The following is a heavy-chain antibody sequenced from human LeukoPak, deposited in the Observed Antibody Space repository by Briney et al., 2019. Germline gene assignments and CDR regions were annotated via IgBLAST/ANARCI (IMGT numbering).Heavy chain of an antibody. CDR1: GGSISSSSYY. D-gene: IGHD3-10*01. CDR3: ARRGITMVRGVIHYYFDY. V-gene: IGHV4-39*01. CDR2: ISYSGST. Sequence: SETLSLTCTVSGGSISSSSYYWGWIRQPPGKGLEWIGTISYSGSTYYNPSLKSRVTISVDTSKNQFSLKLSSVTAADAAMYYCARRGITMVRGVIHYYFDYWGQGALVTVSS. J-gene: IGHJ4*02.